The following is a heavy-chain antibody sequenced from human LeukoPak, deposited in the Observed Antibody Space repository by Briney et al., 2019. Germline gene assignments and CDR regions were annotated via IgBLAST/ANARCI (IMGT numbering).Heavy chain of an antibody. CDR2: IYYSGNI. J-gene: IGHJ6*02. D-gene: IGHD4-17*01. CDR3: ARVREFTVTTFYGSDYYYGIDV. Sequence: PSETLSLTCTVSGGSISSYYWSCIRQPPGKGLEWIGYIYYSGNINYNPSLQSRVTISVDTSKNQFSLKLSSVTAADTAVYYCARVREFTVTTFYGSDYYYGIDVWGQGTTVTVSS. CDR1: GGSISSYY. V-gene: IGHV4-59*01.